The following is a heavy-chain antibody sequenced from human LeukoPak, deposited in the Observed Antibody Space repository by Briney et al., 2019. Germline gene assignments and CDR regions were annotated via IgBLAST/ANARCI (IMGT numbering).Heavy chain of an antibody. CDR3: ATSSGRIAAAGFDY. Sequence: SETLSLTCTVSGCSISSSSYYWGWIRQPPGKGLEWIGSIYYSGSTYYNPSLKSRVTISVDTSKNQFSLKLSSVTAADTAVYYCATSSGRIAAAGFDYWGQGTLVTVSS. CDR1: GCSISSSSYY. J-gene: IGHJ4*02. V-gene: IGHV4-39*07. CDR2: IYYSGST. D-gene: IGHD6-13*01.